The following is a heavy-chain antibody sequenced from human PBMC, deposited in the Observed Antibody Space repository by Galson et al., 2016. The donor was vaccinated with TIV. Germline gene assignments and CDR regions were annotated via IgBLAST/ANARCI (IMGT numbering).Heavy chain of an antibody. D-gene: IGHD3/OR15-3a*01. V-gene: IGHV3-74*01. Sequence: SLRLSCAASGFTFSSYWIHWVRQSPGKGLVWVSRINDGGDSTSYGDSVKGRFTISRDNAKNTGYLQMNSLRAEDTAIYYCARAAKADFWTGYLDYWGQGNMVTVSS. CDR1: GFTFSSYW. CDR2: INDGGDST. CDR3: ARAAKADFWTGYLDY. J-gene: IGHJ4*02.